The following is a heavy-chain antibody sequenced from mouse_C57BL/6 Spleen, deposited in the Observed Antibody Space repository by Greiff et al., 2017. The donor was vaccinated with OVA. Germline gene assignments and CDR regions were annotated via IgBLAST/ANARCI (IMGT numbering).Heavy chain of an antibody. CDR2: IDPSDSYT. CDR1: GYTFTSYW. Sequence: VQLQQPGAELVKPGASVKLSCKASGYTFTSYWMQWVKQRPGQGLEWIGEIDPSDSYTNYNQKFKGKATLTVDTSSSTAYMQLSSLTSEDSAVYYCARSPYDGFPFDYWGQGTTLTVSS. CDR3: ARSPYDGFPFDY. V-gene: IGHV1-50*01. J-gene: IGHJ2*01. D-gene: IGHD2-3*01.